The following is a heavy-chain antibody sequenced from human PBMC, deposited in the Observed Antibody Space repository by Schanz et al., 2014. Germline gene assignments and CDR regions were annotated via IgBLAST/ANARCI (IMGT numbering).Heavy chain of an antibody. CDR2: ISGSGGST. CDR1: GFTFRNYA. D-gene: IGHD3-22*01. V-gene: IGHV3-23*01. Sequence: VQLLESGGCLVQPWGSLKLSCSASGFTFRNYALSWVRQAPGKGLAWVSAISGSGGSTYYADSVKGRFTISRDNSKNTLYLQMNSLRAEDTAVYYCARYYETSYYPLYYCDYWGQGTLVTVSS. J-gene: IGHJ4*02. CDR3: ARYYETSYYPLYYCDY.